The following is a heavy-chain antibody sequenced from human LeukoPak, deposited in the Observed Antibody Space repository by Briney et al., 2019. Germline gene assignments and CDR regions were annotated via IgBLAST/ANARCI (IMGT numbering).Heavy chain of an antibody. J-gene: IGHJ4*02. CDR3: ARSYYASGTYYNAPFFDF. D-gene: IGHD3-10*01. CDR2: INGDGSTT. CDR1: GFTFSSYA. Sequence: QTGGSLRLSCAASGFTFSSYAMSWVRQAPGKGLVWVSGINGDGSTTTYANSVKGRFTISRDNAKNTLYLEMHSRRAEDTAVYYCARSYYASGTYYNAPFFDFWGQGTLVAVSS. V-gene: IGHV3-74*03.